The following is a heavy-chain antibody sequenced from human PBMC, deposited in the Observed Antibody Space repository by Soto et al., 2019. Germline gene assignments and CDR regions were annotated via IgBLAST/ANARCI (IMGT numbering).Heavy chain of an antibody. J-gene: IGHJ4*02. Sequence: EVQLLESGGGLVQPGGSLRLSCAASGFTFSSYAMSWVRQAPGKGLEWVSAISGSGGSTYYADSVKGRFTISRDNSKNTLYLQMNSLRAEDTAVYYCANRGGEDYCSGGSCYSAADYWGQGTLVTVSS. CDR2: ISGSGGST. CDR1: GFTFSSYA. V-gene: IGHV3-23*01. D-gene: IGHD2-15*01. CDR3: ANRGGEDYCSGGSCYSAADY.